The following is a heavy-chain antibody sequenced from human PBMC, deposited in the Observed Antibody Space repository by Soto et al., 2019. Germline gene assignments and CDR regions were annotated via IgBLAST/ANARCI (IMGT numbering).Heavy chain of an antibody. CDR1: GGTFSRYS. D-gene: IGHD2-2*01. V-gene: IGHV1-69*08. CDR2: IIPIFGIA. Sequence: QVQLGQSGAEVKKPGSSVKVSCKASGGTFSRYSITWVRQAPGHGLEWIGRIIPIFGIASYAQKFQGRVTITADESTRTAYMELSSLRSDDTAVYYCAREDRDRETGLVPAAIDGMDVWGQGTTVTVSS. CDR3: AREDRDRETGLVPAAIDGMDV. J-gene: IGHJ6*02.